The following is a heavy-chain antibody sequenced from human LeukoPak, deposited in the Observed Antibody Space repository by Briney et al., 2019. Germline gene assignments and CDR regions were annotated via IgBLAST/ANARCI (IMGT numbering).Heavy chain of an antibody. CDR1: GFTFSNAW. V-gene: IGHV3-15*01. CDR3: TTGGGYSGYDIDY. CDR2: IKSKTDGGTT. J-gene: IGHJ4*02. D-gene: IGHD5-12*01. Sequence: GGSLRLSCAASGFTFSNAWMSWVRQAPGKGLEWVGRIKSKTDGGTTDYAAPVKGRFTISRDDSKNTLYLQMNNLKAEDTAVYYCTTGGGYSGYDIDYWGQGTLVTVSS.